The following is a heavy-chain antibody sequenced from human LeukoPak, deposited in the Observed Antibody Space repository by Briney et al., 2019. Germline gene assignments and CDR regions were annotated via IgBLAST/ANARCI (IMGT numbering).Heavy chain of an antibody. CDR1: GFTFSSYA. CDR3: ARRIYDSSGYFSY. CDR2: ISYDGSNK. J-gene: IGHJ4*02. D-gene: IGHD3-22*01. V-gene: IGHV3-30-3*01. Sequence: GGSLRLSCAACGFTFSSYAMHWVRQAPGKGLEWVAVISYDGSNKYYADSVKGRFTISRDNSKNTLYLQMNSLRAEDTAVYYCARRIYDSSGYFSYWGQGTLVTVSS.